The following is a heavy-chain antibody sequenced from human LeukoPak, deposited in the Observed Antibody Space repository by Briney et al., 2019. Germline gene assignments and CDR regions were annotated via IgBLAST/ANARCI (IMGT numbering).Heavy chain of an antibody. CDR1: GFTLSNYW. CDR3: ARGCSAIRCPADY. CDR2: ISPDGNIT. J-gene: IGHJ4*02. D-gene: IGHD2-15*01. Sequence: PGGSLRLSCAASGFTLSNYWLHWVRQAPGEGLVWVSQISPDGNITPYADSVKGRFTISRDNSKNTLYLQMNALKAEDTAVYFCARGCSAIRCPADYSGQGSLVTVSS. V-gene: IGHV3-74*01.